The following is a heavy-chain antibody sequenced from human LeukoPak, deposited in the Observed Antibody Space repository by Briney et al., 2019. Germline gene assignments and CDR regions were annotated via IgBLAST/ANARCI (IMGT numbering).Heavy chain of an antibody. CDR2: ISSSSSTI. CDR1: GFTFSNYW. CDR3: AKDRTVGASYWYFDL. V-gene: IGHV3-48*01. J-gene: IGHJ2*01. D-gene: IGHD1-26*01. Sequence: PGGSLRLSCGASGFTFSNYWMSWVRQAPGKGLEWVSYISSSSSTIYYADSVKGRFTISRDSSKNTLFLHMNTLRAEDTAIYYCAKDRTVGASYWYFDLWGRGTLVTVSS.